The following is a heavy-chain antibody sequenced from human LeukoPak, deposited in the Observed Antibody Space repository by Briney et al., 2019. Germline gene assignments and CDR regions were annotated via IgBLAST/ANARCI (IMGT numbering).Heavy chain of an antibody. CDR1: GYTFTSYG. V-gene: IGHV1-69*13. D-gene: IGHD2-2*01. J-gene: IGHJ5*02. CDR3: ARDCSSTSCYLRGHWFDP. Sequence: GASVKVSCKASGYTFTSYGISWVRQAPGQGLEWMGGIIPIFGTANYAQKFQGRVTITADESTSTAYMELSSLRSEDTAVYYCARDCSSTSCYLRGHWFDPWGQGTLVTVSS. CDR2: IIPIFGTA.